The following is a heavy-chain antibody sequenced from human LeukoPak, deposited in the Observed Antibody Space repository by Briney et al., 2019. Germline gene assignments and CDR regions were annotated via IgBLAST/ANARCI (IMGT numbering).Heavy chain of an antibody. Sequence: PGGSLRLSCAASGFTFSSYWMSWVRQAPGKGLGWLANIKQDGSEKYYVDSVKGRFTISRDNPKNSLYLQMNSLRAEDTAVYYCARYSGNYRAFDIWGQGTMVTVSS. CDR1: GFTFSSYW. V-gene: IGHV3-7*05. J-gene: IGHJ3*02. CDR3: ARYSGNYRAFDI. D-gene: IGHD1-26*01. CDR2: IKQDGSEK.